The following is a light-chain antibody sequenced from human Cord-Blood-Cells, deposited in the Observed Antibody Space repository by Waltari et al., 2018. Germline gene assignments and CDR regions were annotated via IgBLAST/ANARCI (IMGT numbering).Light chain of an antibody. Sequence: QSALTQPASVSGSPGQSITISCTGTSSDVGGYNYVAWYQQHPGKAPNLMIYDVSKRPSWVSNRFSCSKSGNTASLTISGLQAEDEADYYCSSYTSSSSWVFGGGTKLTVL. CDR3: SSYTSSSSWV. CDR2: DVS. J-gene: IGLJ3*02. V-gene: IGLV2-14*01. CDR1: SSDVGGYNY.